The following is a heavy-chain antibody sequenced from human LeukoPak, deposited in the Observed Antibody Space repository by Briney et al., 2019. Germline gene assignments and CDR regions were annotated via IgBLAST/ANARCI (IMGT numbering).Heavy chain of an antibody. CDR1: GFTFSSYS. CDR2: ISSSSSYI. Sequence: GGSLRLSCAASGFTFSSYSMNWVRQAPAKGLEWVSSISSSSSYIYYADSVKGRFTISRDNAKNSLYLQMNSLRAVDTPVYYCARDHYDSSGPPEDYWGQGTLVTVSS. J-gene: IGHJ4*02. D-gene: IGHD3-22*01. CDR3: ARDHYDSSGPPEDY. V-gene: IGHV3-21*01.